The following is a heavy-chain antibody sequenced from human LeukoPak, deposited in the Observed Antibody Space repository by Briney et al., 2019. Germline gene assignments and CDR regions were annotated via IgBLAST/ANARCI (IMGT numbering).Heavy chain of an antibody. J-gene: IGHJ4*02. V-gene: IGHV3-23*01. Sequence: GGSLRLSCAASGFTFSSYAMSWVRQAPGKGLEWVSAISGSGGSTYYADSVKGRFTISRDNSKNTLYLQMNSLRAEDTAVYYCAKTPPLYYYDSSGLTFDYWGQGTLVTVSS. CDR2: ISGSGGST. CDR3: AKTPPLYYYDSSGLTFDY. D-gene: IGHD3-22*01. CDR1: GFTFSSYA.